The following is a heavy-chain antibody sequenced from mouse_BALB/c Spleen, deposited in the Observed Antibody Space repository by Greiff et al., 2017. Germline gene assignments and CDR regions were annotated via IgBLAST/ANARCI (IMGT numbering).Heavy chain of an antibody. V-gene: IGHV1-69*02. CDR3: ASPNFRYFDV. J-gene: IGHJ1*01. CDR1: GYTFTSYW. CDR2: IDPSDSYT. Sequence: QVQLQQPGAELVKPGASVKLSCKASGYTFTSYWMHWVKQRPGQGLEWIGEIDPSDSYTNYNQKFKGKATLTVDKSSSTAYMQLNSLTSEDSAVYYCASPNFRYFDVWGAGTTVTVSS.